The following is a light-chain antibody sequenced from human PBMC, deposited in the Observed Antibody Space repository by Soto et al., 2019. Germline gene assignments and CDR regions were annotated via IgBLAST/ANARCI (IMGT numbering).Light chain of an antibody. J-gene: IGLJ2*01. CDR1: SATIGNNY. V-gene: IGLV1-51*01. CDR2: DNN. Sequence: QSVLTQPPSVSAAPGQKVTISCSGSSATIGNNYVSWYQQRPGAAPKVLIFDNNKRPSGIPARFSGSKSGTSATLDITGLQTGDEADYYCATWDTSLSDVVFGGGTKLTVL. CDR3: ATWDTSLSDVV.